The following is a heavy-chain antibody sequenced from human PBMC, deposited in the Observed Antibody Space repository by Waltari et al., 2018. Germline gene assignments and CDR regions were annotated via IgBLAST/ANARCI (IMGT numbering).Heavy chain of an antibody. D-gene: IGHD2-15*01. J-gene: IGHJ4*02. CDR2: IYYSGST. V-gene: IGHV4-39*01. CDR3: ASTDRYCSGGSCYFDY. Sequence: QLQLQESGPGLVKPSETLSLTCTVSGGSFSSSSYYWGWIRQPQGKGLEWIGSIYYSGSTYYNPSLKSRVTISVDTSKNQFSLKLSSVTAADTAVYYCASTDRYCSGGSCYFDYWGQGTLVTVSS. CDR1: GGSFSSSSYY.